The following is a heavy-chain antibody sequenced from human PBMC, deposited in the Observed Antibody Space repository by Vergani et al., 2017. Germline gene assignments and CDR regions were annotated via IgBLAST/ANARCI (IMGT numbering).Heavy chain of an antibody. CDR3: AGARHYTYLDY. CDR2: ISYDGSNK. Sequence: VQLVESGGGVVQPGRSLRLSCAASGFTFSSYAMHWVRQAPGKGLEWVAVISYDGSNKYYADSVKGRFTISRDNSKNTLYLQMNSLRAEDTAVYYCAGARHYTYLDYWGQGTLVTVSS. J-gene: IGHJ4*02. D-gene: IGHD3-10*01. CDR1: GFTFSSYA. V-gene: IGHV3-30-3*01.